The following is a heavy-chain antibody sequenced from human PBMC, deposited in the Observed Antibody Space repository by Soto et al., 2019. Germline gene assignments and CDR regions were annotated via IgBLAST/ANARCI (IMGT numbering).Heavy chain of an antibody. CDR2: VSRAGTYT. V-gene: IGHV3-23*01. Sequence: EVQVLESGGDVVRPGGSLRLSCAASGFTFSSYAMGWVRQAPGTGREWVAGVSRAGTYTFYADSVRGRFSISRDNSRDTVELYMNALRGDDTAVYFCVKYTVTEDLGESWGQGTLVSVSS. J-gene: IGHJ5*02. CDR3: VKYTVTEDLGES. D-gene: IGHD3-16*01. CDR1: GFTFSSYA.